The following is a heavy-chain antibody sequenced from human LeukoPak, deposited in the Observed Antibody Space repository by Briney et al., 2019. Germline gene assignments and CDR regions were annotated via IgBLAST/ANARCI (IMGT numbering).Heavy chain of an antibody. CDR1: GYTFTSYG. CDR2: MNPNSGNT. J-gene: IGHJ4*02. CDR3: ARFRYNWNPLDY. V-gene: IGHV1-8*02. Sequence: ASVKVSCKASGYTFTSYGISWVRQAPGQGLEWMGWMNPNSGNTGYAQKFQGRVTMTRDTSISTAYMELSRLRSDDTAVYYCARFRYNWNPLDYWGQGTLVTVSS. D-gene: IGHD1-20*01.